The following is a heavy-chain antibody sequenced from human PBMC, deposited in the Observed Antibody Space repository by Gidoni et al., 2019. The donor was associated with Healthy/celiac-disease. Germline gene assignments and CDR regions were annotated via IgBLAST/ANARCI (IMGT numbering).Heavy chain of an antibody. D-gene: IGHD6-19*01. V-gene: IGHV3-30*02. CDR3: AKDRGAVAGTGIDY. Sequence: QVQLVESGGGVVQPGGSLRLSCAASGFTFSSYGMHWVRQAPGKGLELVAFIRYDGSNKYYADSVKGRFTISRDNSKNTLYLQMNSLRAEDTAVYYCAKDRGAVAGTGIDYWGQGTLVTVSS. CDR2: IRYDGSNK. CDR1: GFTFSSYG. J-gene: IGHJ4*02.